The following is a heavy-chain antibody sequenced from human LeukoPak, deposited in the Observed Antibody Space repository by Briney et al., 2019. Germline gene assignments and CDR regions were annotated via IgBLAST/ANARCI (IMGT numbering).Heavy chain of an antibody. V-gene: IGHV3-11*01. CDR3: ARGRYNWNYVDYFDY. CDR1: GFTFSDYY. Sequence: GGSLRLSCAASGFTFSDYYMSWIRQAPGKGLEWVSYISSSGSTIYYADSVKGRFTISRDNAKNSLYLQMNSLRAEDTAVYYCARGRYNWNYVDYFDYWGQGTLVTVSS. CDR2: ISSSGSTI. D-gene: IGHD1-7*01. J-gene: IGHJ4*02.